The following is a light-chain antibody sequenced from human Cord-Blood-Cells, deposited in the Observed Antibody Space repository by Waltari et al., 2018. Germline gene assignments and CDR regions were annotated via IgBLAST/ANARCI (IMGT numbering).Light chain of an antibody. Sequence: DIQMTQSPSPLSASVGDRVTITCRASQSSSSYLHWYQQKPGKTPKLLINAASRLQSGVPSRFSGSGSGTDFTLTISSLQPEDFATYYCQQSYSTPLDFGGGTKVEIK. CDR1: QSSSSY. CDR2: AAS. V-gene: IGKV1-39*01. CDR3: QQSYSTPLD. J-gene: IGKJ4*01.